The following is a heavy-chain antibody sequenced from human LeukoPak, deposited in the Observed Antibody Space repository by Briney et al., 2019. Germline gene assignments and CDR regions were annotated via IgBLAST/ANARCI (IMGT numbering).Heavy chain of an antibody. CDR3: ARVVYSSSWGPFDY. CDR1: GYTFTGYY. V-gene: IGHV1-18*04. Sequence: ASVKVSCKASGYTFTGYYMHWVRQAPGQGLEWMGWISAYNGNTNYAQKLQGRVTMTTDTSTSTAYMELRSLRSDDTAVYYCARVVYSSSWGPFDYWGQGTLVTVSS. J-gene: IGHJ4*02. CDR2: ISAYNGNT. D-gene: IGHD6-13*01.